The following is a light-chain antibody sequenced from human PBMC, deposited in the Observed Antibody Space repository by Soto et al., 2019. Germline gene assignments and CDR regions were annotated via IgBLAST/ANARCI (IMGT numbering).Light chain of an antibody. Sequence: EIEMTQSPATLSVSLGERTTLSCRASQSVSRILAWYQQKPGQAPRLLIYGASTRATGIPVRFSGSGSGTEFTLTISSLQSEDFAVYYCQQYDKWPPTFGQGTKVEIK. CDR1: QSVSRI. CDR2: GAS. CDR3: QQYDKWPPT. V-gene: IGKV3-15*01. J-gene: IGKJ1*01.